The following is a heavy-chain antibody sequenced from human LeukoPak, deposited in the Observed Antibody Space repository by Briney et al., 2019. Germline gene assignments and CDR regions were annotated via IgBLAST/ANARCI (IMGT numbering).Heavy chain of an antibody. J-gene: IGHJ4*02. CDR2: IYHSGST. CDR3: VRVDNGGNYDY. V-gene: IGHV4-38-2*02. D-gene: IGHD4-23*01. CDR1: GYSISSGYY. Sequence: PSETLSLTCTVSGYSISSGYYWGWIRQPPGKGLEWIGSIYHSGSTYYNPSLKSRLTISADTSKNQFSLRLSSVTAADTAVYYCVRVDNGGNYDYWGQGTLVTVSS.